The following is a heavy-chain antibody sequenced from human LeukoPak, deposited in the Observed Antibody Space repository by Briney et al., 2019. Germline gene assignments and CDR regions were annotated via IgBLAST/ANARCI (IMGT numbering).Heavy chain of an antibody. V-gene: IGHV1-2*02. J-gene: IGHJ4*02. Sequence: ASVKVSCKASGYTFTGYYMHWVRQAPGQGFEWMGWINPNSGGTNYAQKFQGRVTMTRDTSISTAYMELSRLRSDDTAVYYCARSGSSSIYFDYWGQGTLVTVSS. CDR1: GYTFTGYY. CDR2: INPNSGGT. CDR3: ARSGSSSIYFDY. D-gene: IGHD6-6*01.